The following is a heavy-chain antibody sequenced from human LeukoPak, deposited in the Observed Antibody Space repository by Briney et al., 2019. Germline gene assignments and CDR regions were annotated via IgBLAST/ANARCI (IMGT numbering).Heavy chain of an antibody. CDR3: AREGIVATVIIDY. CDR2: INKDGTSA. J-gene: IGHJ4*02. CDR1: GFTLGSYW. Sequence: GGSLRLSCAASGFTLGSYWMHWFRHVPGKGPVWVSVINKDGTSATYADSVRGRFTISRDNAKNTLYLQMNSLRAEDTAVYYCAREGIVATVIIDYWGQGTLVTVSS. D-gene: IGHD5-12*01. V-gene: IGHV3-74*01.